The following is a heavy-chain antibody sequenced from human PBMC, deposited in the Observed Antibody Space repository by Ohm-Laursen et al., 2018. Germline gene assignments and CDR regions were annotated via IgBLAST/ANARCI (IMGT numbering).Heavy chain of an antibody. CDR1: GFTFSNAW. Sequence: SLRLSCAASGFTFSNAWMSWVRQAPGKGLEWVSSISSSSSYIYYADSVKGRFTISRDNAKNSLYLQMNSLRAEDTAVYYCARDPLWFGELKEGYFDLWGRGTLVTVSS. CDR3: ARDPLWFGELKEGYFDL. CDR2: ISSSSSYI. V-gene: IGHV3-21*01. J-gene: IGHJ2*01. D-gene: IGHD3-10*01.